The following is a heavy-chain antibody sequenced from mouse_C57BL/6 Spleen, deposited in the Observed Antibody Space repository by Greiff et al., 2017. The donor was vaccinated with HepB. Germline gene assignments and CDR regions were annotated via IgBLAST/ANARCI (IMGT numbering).Heavy chain of an antibody. J-gene: IGHJ2*01. CDR1: GYSITSGYD. Sequence: EVQLQESGPGMVKPSQSLSLTCTVTGYSITSGYDWHWIRHFPGNKLEWMGYISYSGSTNYNPSLKSRISITHDTSKNHFFLKLNSVTTEDTATYYCARGGLPYFDYWGQGTTLTVSS. V-gene: IGHV3-1*01. D-gene: IGHD2-4*01. CDR3: ARGGLPYFDY. CDR2: ISYSGST.